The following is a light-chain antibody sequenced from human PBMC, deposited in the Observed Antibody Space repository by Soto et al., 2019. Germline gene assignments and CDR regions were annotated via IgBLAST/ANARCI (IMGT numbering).Light chain of an antibody. CDR2: AAS. CDR1: LSINNW. CDR3: RQYNSSSWT. V-gene: IGKV1-5*01. Sequence: DIQMTQSPSTLSASVGERVTITCRASLSINNWLAWYQQKPGKAPELLIYAASTLASGVPSRFSGSGSGTEVTLTISRLQPDDFATYHCRQYNSSSWTFGQGTKVEIK. J-gene: IGKJ1*01.